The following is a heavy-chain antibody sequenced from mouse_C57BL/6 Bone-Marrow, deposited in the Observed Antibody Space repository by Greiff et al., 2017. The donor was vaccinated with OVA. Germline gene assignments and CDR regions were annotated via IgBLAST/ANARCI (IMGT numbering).Heavy chain of an antibody. CDR3: AMIYYGNFYAMDY. J-gene: IGHJ4*01. V-gene: IGHV7-3*01. CDR1: GFTFTDYY. CDR2: IRNKANGYTT. D-gene: IGHD2-1*01. Sequence: EVQLVESGGGLVQPGGSLSLSCAASGFTFTDYYMSWVRQPPGKALEWLGFIRNKANGYTTEYSASVKGRFTISRDNSQSILYLQMNALRAEDSATYYCAMIYYGNFYAMDYWGQGTSVTVSS.